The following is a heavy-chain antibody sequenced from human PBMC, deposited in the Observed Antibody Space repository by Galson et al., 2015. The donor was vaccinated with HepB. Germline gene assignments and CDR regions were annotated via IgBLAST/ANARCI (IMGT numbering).Heavy chain of an antibody. D-gene: IGHD5-18*01. V-gene: IGHV3-66*01. CDR3: ARGPTRGYSYGKVQSYKDY. CDR2: IYSGGST. CDR1: GFTVSSNY. J-gene: IGHJ4*02. Sequence: SLRLSCAASGFTVSSNYMSWVRQAPGKGLEWVSVIYSGGSTYYADSVKGRFTISRDNSKNTLYLQMNSLGAEDTAVYYCARGPTRGYSYGKVQSYKDYWGQGTLVTVSS.